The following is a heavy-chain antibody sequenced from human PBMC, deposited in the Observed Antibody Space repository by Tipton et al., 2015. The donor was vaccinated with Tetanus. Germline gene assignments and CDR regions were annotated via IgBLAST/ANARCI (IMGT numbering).Heavy chain of an antibody. V-gene: IGHV4-59*13. CDR2: VFHSGGT. D-gene: IGHD1/OR15-1a*01. J-gene: IGHJ4*02. CDR1: GGSISDYF. CDR3: TRETSSTPKH. Sequence: TLSLTCTVSGGSISDYFWSWIRQPPGKGLEWIGYVFHSGGTNYNPSLKSRVTISADTSKNQFSLRLTSVTAADTAIYYCTRETSSTPKHWGLGTLVTVSS.